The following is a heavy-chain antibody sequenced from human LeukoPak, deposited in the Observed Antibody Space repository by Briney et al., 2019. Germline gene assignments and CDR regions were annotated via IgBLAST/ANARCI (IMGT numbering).Heavy chain of an antibody. V-gene: IGHV3-30*14. CDR3: VKDTNNPGVAGGDY. CDR1: GLTFSNSA. CDR2: MSFDGSHE. J-gene: IGHJ4*02. D-gene: IGHD6-19*01. Sequence: GGSLRLSCVASGLTFSNSAMHWVRQAPGKGLEWVAIMSFDGSHERYGDSVKGRFTLSRDNSKNTLYLQMNSLRTEDTAVYYCVKDTNNPGVAGGDYWGQGTLVTVSS.